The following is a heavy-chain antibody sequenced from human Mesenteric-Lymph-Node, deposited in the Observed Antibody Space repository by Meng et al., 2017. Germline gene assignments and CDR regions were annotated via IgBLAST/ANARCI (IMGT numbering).Heavy chain of an antibody. V-gene: IGHV4-39*07. D-gene: IGHD3-3*02. Sequence: QLQEPGPALVKPSHTLSLTCTVSGGSITSTSSYWGWVRQPPGKGLEWIGSIYYRGSTNYNPSLKSRISMSVDMSKNQFSLKVNSVTAADTAIYYCVISSHNWGQGTLVTVSS. CDR1: GGSITSTSSY. J-gene: IGHJ4*02. CDR2: IYYRGST. CDR3: VISSHN.